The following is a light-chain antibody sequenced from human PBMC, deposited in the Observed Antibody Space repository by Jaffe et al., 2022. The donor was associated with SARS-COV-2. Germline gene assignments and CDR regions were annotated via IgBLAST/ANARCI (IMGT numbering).Light chain of an antibody. CDR2: WAS. CDR3: QQTYGPPFT. J-gene: IGKJ3*01. V-gene: IGKV4-1*01. CDR1: QSVLYSSDNKNY. Sequence: DIVMTQSPDSLAVSLGERATINCKSSQSVLYSSDNKNYLAWYQQKPGQPPKLLIYWASTRKSGVPDRFSGGGSGTDFSLTISRLQAEDVAIYYCQQTYGPPFTFGPGTKVDIK.